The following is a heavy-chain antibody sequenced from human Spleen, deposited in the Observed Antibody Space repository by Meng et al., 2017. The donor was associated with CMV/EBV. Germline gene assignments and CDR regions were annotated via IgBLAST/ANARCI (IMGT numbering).Heavy chain of an antibody. J-gene: IGHJ4*02. CDR1: GFTFDDYT. D-gene: IGHD2-15*01. CDR2: ISWDGVSK. CDR3: AKDGYCSGATCHYYFDS. V-gene: IGHV3-43*01. Sequence: GGSLRLSCAASGFTFDDYTMHWVRQIPGKGLEWVSLISWDGVSKLYADSVKGRFTISRHNSENSLYLQMNSLRPEDTALYYCAKDGYCSGATCHYYFDSWGQGTLVTVS.